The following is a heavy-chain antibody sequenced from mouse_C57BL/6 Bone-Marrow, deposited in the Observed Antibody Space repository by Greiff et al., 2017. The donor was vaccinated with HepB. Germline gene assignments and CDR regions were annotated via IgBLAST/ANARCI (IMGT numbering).Heavy chain of an antibody. CDR2: IYPGDGDT. V-gene: IGHV1-80*01. CDR3: ARREGNFHFDY. Sequence: VHLVESGAELVKPGASVKISCKASGYAFSSYWMNWVKQRPGKGLEWIGQIYPGDGDTNYNGKFKGKATLTADKSSSTAYMQLSSLTSEDSAVYFCARREGNFHFDYWGQGTTLTVSS. D-gene: IGHD2-1*01. CDR1: GYAFSSYW. J-gene: IGHJ2*01.